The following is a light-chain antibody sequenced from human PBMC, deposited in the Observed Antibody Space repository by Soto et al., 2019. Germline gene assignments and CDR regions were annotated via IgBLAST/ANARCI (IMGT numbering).Light chain of an antibody. V-gene: IGKV1-5*03. CDR2: KAS. J-gene: IGKJ1*01. CDR1: QSVSSW. Sequence: DIQMTQSPSTLSASVGHRVTITCRASQSVSSWFAGYQQKPGKAPNLLIYKASSLKSGVPSRFSGSGSGTESPLTSSSVHPEVFAYYYYQQDKTYGRTFGQGTKVEIK. CDR3: QQDKTYGRT.